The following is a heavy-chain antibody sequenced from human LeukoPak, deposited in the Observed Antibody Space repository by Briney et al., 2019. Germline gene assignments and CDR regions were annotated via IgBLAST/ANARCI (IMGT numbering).Heavy chain of an antibody. J-gene: IGHJ6*02. CDR2: IDPNGRYT. Sequence: GGSLRLSCVASGFTFSNHYMHWVRQAPGKGLVAVSRIDPNGRYTSYADSVKGRFTISRDNAKNTLYLQMNTLGAEDTALYYCVRGSTDWNGMDVWGQGTTVTVSS. CDR1: GFTFSNHY. V-gene: IGHV3-74*01. D-gene: IGHD6-19*01. CDR3: VRGSTDWNGMDV.